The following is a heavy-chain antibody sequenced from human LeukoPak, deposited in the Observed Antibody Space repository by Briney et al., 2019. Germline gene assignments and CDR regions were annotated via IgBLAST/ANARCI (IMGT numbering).Heavy chain of an antibody. J-gene: IGHJ4*02. CDR3: ARGPGGYSYGYYFDY. Sequence: SETLSLTCTVSGGSISSSSYYWGWLRQPPGKGLEWIASIYYGVTTHHNPSLKSRVTISVDTSKNHFSLKLSSVTAADTAVYYCARGPGGYSYGYYFDYWGQGTLVTVSS. CDR1: GGSISSSSYY. V-gene: IGHV4-39*02. D-gene: IGHD5-18*01. CDR2: IYYGVTT.